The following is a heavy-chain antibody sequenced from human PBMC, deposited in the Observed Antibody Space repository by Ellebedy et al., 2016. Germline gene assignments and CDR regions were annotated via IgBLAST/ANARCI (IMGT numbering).Heavy chain of an antibody. CDR2: ISSTWAI. CDR3: ARDKDWAFDL. Sequence: GGSLRLXCAASGFPFSTYSVNWVRQAPGKGLEWIAYISSTWAIWYADSVRGRFTISRDNTKNSLDLQMTSLRVEDTARYFCARDKDWAFDLWGQGSLVTVSP. V-gene: IGHV3-48*04. J-gene: IGHJ4*02. D-gene: IGHD2-21*01. CDR1: GFPFSTYS.